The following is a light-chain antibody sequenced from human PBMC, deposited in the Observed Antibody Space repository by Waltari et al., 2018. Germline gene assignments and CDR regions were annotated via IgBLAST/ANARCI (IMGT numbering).Light chain of an antibody. CDR2: EAN. J-gene: IGLJ3*02. Sequence: QSALTQPASVSGSPGPSITISCTVTRSDFGHYNLFSWYQQHPGKAPKLMIYEANKRSSGVSNRFSGFRSGNTASLTISGLQAEDEADYYCCSYAGSIPVVFGGGTKLTVL. CDR1: RSDFGHYNL. CDR3: CSYAGSIPVV. V-gene: IGLV2-23*01.